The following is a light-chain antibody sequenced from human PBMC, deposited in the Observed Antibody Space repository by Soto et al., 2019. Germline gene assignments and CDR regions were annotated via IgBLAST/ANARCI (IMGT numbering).Light chain of an antibody. Sequence: QSVLTQPRSVSGSPGQSVTISCTGTSSDVGGYNYVSWYQQHPGKAPKGMIYDVSERPSGVPDRFSGSKSGNTASLTISGLQAEDEADYYCCSNAGSFEVFGRGTKVTVL. CDR3: CSNAGSFEV. V-gene: IGLV2-11*01. J-gene: IGLJ2*01. CDR2: DVS. CDR1: SSDVGGYNY.